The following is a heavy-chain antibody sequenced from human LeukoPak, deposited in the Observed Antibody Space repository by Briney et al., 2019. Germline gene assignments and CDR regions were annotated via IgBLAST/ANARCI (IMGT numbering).Heavy chain of an antibody. D-gene: IGHD6-6*01. J-gene: IGHJ6*03. CDR1: GYTFTGYY. V-gene: IGHV1-2*02. Sequence: ASVKVSCKASGYTFTGYYMHWVRQAPGQGLEWMGWINPNSGGTNYAQKFQGRVTMARDTSISTAYMELSRLRSDDTAVYYCARRYSSSSVGYYYYYMDVWGKGTTVTVSS. CDR2: INPNSGGT. CDR3: ARRYSSSSVGYYYYYMDV.